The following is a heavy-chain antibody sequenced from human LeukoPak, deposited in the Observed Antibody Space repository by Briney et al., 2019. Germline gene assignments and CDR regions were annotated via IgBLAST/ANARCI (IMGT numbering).Heavy chain of an antibody. J-gene: IGHJ4*02. V-gene: IGHV3-23*01. Sequence: PGGSLRLSCVGSGFTFRTYAMIWVRQAPGKGLQWVSAISDSGGSTYYADSVKGRFTISRDNSKNTLYLQMHSLRAEDTAVYYCAKSLNYYDPGTSRRDFDYWGQGTLVTVSS. CDR2: ISDSGGST. CDR1: GFTFRTYA. CDR3: AKSLNYYDPGTSRRDFDY. D-gene: IGHD3-10*01.